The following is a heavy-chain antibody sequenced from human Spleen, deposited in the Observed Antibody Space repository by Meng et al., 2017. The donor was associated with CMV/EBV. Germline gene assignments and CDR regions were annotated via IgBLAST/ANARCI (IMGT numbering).Heavy chain of an antibody. J-gene: IGHJ4*02. CDR1: AFSFSSYG. Sequence: LSFVASAFSFSSYGMHWVRQAPGKGLGWVAIISYDGSNKYYADSVKGRFTISRDNSKNTVYLEMNSLSTEDTAVYYCAKESSRILFHWGQGTLVTVSS. CDR3: AKESSRILFH. D-gene: IGHD2-15*01. V-gene: IGHV3-30*18. CDR2: ISYDGSNK.